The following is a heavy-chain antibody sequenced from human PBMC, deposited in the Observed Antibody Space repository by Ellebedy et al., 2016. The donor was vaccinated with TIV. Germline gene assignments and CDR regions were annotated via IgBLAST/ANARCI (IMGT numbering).Heavy chain of an antibody. J-gene: IGHJ6*02. CDR1: GFTFGDYA. CDR2: IRSKAYGGTT. Sequence: GESLKISXTASGFTFGDYAMSWFRQAPGKGLEWVGFIRSKAYGGTTEYAASVKGRFTISRDDSKSIAYLQMNSLKTEDTAVYYCTRGVVGATEYYYGMDVWGQGTTVTVSS. CDR3: TRGVVGATEYYYGMDV. D-gene: IGHD1-26*01. V-gene: IGHV3-49*03.